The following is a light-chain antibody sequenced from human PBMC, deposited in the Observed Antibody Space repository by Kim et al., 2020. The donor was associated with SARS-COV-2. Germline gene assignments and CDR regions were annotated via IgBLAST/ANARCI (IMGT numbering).Light chain of an antibody. CDR1: HSVSTN. J-gene: IGKJ2*01. CDR3: QEYNDWQT. Sequence: EIVMTQSPATLSVSPGERATLSCRASHSVSTNLAWYQQKPGQAPRLLIYDASTRATGVPARFSGSGSGTEFTLTISSLQSEDSAVYYCQEYNDWQTFGQGTKLEI. V-gene: IGKV3-15*01. CDR2: DAS.